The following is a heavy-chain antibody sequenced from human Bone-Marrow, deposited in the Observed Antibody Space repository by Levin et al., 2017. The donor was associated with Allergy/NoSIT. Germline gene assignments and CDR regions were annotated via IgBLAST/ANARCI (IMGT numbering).Heavy chain of an antibody. Sequence: PGGSLRLSCAASGFTFSNAWMSWVRQAPGKGLEWVGRIKSKTDGGTTDYAAPVKGRFTISRDDSKNTLYLQMNSLKTEDTAVYYCTPAIWSGYLYYYGMDVWGQGTTVTVSS. CDR2: IKSKTDGGTT. V-gene: IGHV3-15*01. J-gene: IGHJ6*02. D-gene: IGHD3-3*01. CDR1: GFTFSNAW. CDR3: TPAIWSGYLYYYGMDV.